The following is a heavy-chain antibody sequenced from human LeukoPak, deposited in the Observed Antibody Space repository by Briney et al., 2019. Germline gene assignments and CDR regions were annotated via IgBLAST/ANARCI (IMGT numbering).Heavy chain of an antibody. CDR3: ARGSRGYSYAYVALGY. V-gene: IGHV1-2*02. D-gene: IGHD5-18*01. CDR1: GYTFSGSY. J-gene: IGHJ4*02. CDR2: INPNSAT. Sequence: GASVKVSCKASGYTFSGSYMHWVRQAPGRGPEWMGWINPNSATNYAKRFQDRVTMTRDTSISTAYMELSRLRSDDTAVYYCARGSRGYSYAYVALGYWGQGTLVTVSS.